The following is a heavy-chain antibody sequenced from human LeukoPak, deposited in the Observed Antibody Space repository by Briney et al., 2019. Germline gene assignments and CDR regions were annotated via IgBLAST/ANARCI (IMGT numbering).Heavy chain of an antibody. Sequence: GGSLRLSCAASGFTFDDYAMHWVRQAPGKGLEWVPGISWNSGSIGYADSVKGRFTISRDNAKNSLYLQMNSLRAEDTALYYCAKDLRPLVTTSYYDYWGQGTLVTVSS. CDR1: GFTFDDYA. CDR2: ISWNSGSI. D-gene: IGHD4-11*01. J-gene: IGHJ4*02. V-gene: IGHV3-9*01. CDR3: AKDLRPLVTTSYYDY.